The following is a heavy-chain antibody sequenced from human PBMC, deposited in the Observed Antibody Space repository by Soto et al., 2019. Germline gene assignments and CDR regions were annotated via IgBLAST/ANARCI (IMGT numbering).Heavy chain of an antibody. Sequence: QAQLMQSGAEVKKPRSSVKVSCKASGGTFSGYAISWVRQAPGQGLEWMGGIIPILGIANYAQKFQGRITIAADESTGTAYMDLRSLRSEDTAVYYCARDPRSITGTTSSEDFQHWGQGTLVSVSS. CDR1: GGTFSGYA. V-gene: IGHV1-69*01. D-gene: IGHD1-20*01. CDR2: IIPILGIA. J-gene: IGHJ1*01. CDR3: ARDPRSITGTTSSEDFQH.